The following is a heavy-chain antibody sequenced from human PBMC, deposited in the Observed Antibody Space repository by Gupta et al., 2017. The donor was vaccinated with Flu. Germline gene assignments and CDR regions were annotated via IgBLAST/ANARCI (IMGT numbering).Heavy chain of an antibody. D-gene: IGHD3-22*01. J-gene: IGHJ4*02. Sequence: ISYDGSNKYDADSVKGRFTISRDNSKNTLYLQMNSLRAEDTAVYYCAKRNLAWGNYYDSSGYYYDGGDYFDYWGQGTLVTVSS. CDR3: AKRNLAWGNYYDSSGYYYDGGDYFDY. CDR2: ISYDGSNK. V-gene: IGHV3-30*18.